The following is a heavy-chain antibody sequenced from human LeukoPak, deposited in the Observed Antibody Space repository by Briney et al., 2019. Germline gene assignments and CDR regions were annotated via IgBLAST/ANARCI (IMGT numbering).Heavy chain of an antibody. D-gene: IGHD3-16*02. CDR1: GFTFSSYG. Sequence: PGGSLRLSCAASGFTFSSYGMHWVRQAPGGGLEWVSSISSSSSYLYYADSVKGRFTISRDNAKNSLYLQMNSLRAEDTAVYYCARDAGMITFGGVIAEVDYWGQGTLVTVSS. CDR2: ISSSSSYL. J-gene: IGHJ4*02. CDR3: ARDAGMITFGGVIAEVDY. V-gene: IGHV3-21*01.